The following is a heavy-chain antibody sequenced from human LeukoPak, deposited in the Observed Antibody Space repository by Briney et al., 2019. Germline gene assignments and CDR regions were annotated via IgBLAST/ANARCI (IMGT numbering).Heavy chain of an antibody. CDR1: GFTFSNYG. V-gene: IGHV3-23*01. Sequence: GGSLRLSCAASGFTFSNYGMSWVRQAPGKGLEWVSAISGSGFGTYYADSVKGRFTISRDNSKNTLYLQMNSLRAEDTAVYYCAKAMYYYGSGAIDYWGQGTLVTVSS. CDR2: ISGSGFGT. J-gene: IGHJ4*02. D-gene: IGHD3-10*01. CDR3: AKAMYYYGSGAIDY.